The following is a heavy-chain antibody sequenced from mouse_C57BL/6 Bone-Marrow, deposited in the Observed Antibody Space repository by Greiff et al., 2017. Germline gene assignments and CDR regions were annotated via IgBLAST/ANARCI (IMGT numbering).Heavy chain of an antibody. CDR3: ARSPVVAHFDY. J-gene: IGHJ2*01. Sequence: EVQLQQSGPELVKPGASVKISCKASGYTFTDYYMNWVKQSHGQSLEWIGDINPNNGGTSYNQTFKGKATLTVDQSSSTAYMELRSLTSEDSAVYYCARSPVVAHFDYGGQGTTLTVSA. CDR2: INPNNGGT. V-gene: IGHV1-26*01. CDR1: GYTFTDYY. D-gene: IGHD1-1*01.